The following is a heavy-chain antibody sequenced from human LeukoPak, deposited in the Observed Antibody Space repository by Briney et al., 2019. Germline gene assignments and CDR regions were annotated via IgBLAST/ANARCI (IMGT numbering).Heavy chain of an antibody. Sequence: GGSLRLSCAASGFTFSTYGMHWVRQAPGKGPEWVAGILYDGSDKYSADSVKGRFTISRDNSKNTLYLQMNSLRVEDTAVYFCAKAGFDQLRQLVSWGQGTLVTVSS. CDR3: AKAGFDQLRQLVS. D-gene: IGHD2-2*01. CDR2: ILYDGSDK. CDR1: GFTFSTYG. V-gene: IGHV3-33*06. J-gene: IGHJ4*02.